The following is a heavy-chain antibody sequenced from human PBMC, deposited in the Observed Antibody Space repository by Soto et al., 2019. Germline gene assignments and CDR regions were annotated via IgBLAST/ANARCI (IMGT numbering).Heavy chain of an antibody. J-gene: IGHJ6*02. CDR1: GGSISSGGYS. CDR3: ARDPFYGPYGMDV. D-gene: IGHD4-17*01. CDR2: IYHSGST. V-gene: IGHV4-30-2*01. Sequence: SETLSLTCAVSGGSISSGGYSWSWIRQPPGKGLEWIGYIYHSGSTYYNPSLKSRVTISVDRSKNQFSLKLSSVTAADTAVYYCARDPFYGPYGMDVWGQGTTVTVSS.